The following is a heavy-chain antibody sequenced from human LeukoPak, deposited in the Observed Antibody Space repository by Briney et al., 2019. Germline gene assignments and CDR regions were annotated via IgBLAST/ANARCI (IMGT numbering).Heavy chain of an antibody. Sequence: SETLSLTCTVSGGSISSSSYYWGWIRQPPGKGLEWIGSIYYSGSTYYNPSLKSRVTISVDTSKNQLSLKLSSVTAADTAVYYCARRMTTVTTGWYFDLWGRGTLVTVSS. CDR1: GGSISSSSYY. D-gene: IGHD4-17*01. CDR3: ARRMTTVTTGWYFDL. V-gene: IGHV4-39*01. J-gene: IGHJ2*01. CDR2: IYYSGST.